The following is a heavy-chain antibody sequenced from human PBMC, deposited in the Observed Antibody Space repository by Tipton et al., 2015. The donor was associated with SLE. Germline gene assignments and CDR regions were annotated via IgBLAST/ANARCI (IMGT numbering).Heavy chain of an antibody. J-gene: IGHJ4*02. Sequence: QLVQSGSELKKPGASVKVSCKASGYTFTSYGISWVRQAPGQGLEWMGWISAYNGNTNYAQKLQGRVTMTTDTSTSTAYMELRSLRSDDTAVYYCARDLSGQLLKEDFDYWGQGTLVTVSS. CDR3: ARDLSGQLLKEDFDY. D-gene: IGHD2-2*01. CDR1: GYTFTSYG. V-gene: IGHV1-18*01. CDR2: ISAYNGNT.